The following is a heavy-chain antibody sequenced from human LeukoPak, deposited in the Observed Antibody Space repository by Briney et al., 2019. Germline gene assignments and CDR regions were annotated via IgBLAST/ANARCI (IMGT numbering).Heavy chain of an antibody. V-gene: IGHV3-7*01. Sequence: GGSLRLSCAASGFTFSSYWMSWVRQAPGKGLEWVANIEHDGGEKYFVDSVKGRFTISRDNAKNSLYLQMNSLRAEDTAVYYCARGGRYYYENGAYWGQGTLVTVSS. CDR1: GFTFSSYW. CDR3: ARGGRYYYENGAY. D-gene: IGHD3-22*01. CDR2: IEHDGGEK. J-gene: IGHJ4*02.